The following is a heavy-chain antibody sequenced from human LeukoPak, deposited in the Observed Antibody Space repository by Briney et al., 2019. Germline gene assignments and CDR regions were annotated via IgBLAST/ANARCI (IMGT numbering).Heavy chain of an antibody. CDR1: GFTFSNHA. CDR3: AKDSLASSGWLFDY. CDR2: ISSSGGNT. D-gene: IGHD6-19*01. Sequence: GGSLRLSCEASGFTFSNHAMSWVRQAPGKGPEWVSAISSSGGNTYYADSVKGRFTISRDNSKNTLYLQMNSLRAEDTAVYYCAKDSLASSGWLFDYWGQGTLVTVSS. J-gene: IGHJ4*02. V-gene: IGHV3-23*01.